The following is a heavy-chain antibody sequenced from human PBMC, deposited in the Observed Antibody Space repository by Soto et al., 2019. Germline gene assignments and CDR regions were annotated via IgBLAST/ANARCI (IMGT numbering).Heavy chain of an antibody. CDR3: AKDSGWYYYYGMDV. V-gene: IGHV3-23*01. D-gene: IGHD6-19*01. CDR2: ISGSGGST. CDR1: GFTFSSYA. Sequence: EVQLLESGGGLVQPRGSLRLSCAASGFTFSSYAMSWVRQAPGKGLEWVSAISGSGGSTYYADSVKGRFTISRDNSKNTLYLQMNSLRAEDTAVYYCAKDSGWYYYYGMDVWGQGTTVTVSS. J-gene: IGHJ6*02.